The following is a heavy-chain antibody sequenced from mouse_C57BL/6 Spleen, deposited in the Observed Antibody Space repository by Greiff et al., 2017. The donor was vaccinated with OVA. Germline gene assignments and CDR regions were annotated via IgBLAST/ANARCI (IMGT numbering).Heavy chain of an antibody. J-gene: IGHJ3*01. CDR2: IWSGGST. CDR1: GFSLTSYG. CDR3: ARKESKGVWVAY. Sequence: VMLVESGPGLVQPSQSLSITCTVSGFSLTSYGVHWVRQSPGKGLEWLGVIWSGGSTDYNAAFISRLSISKDNSKSQVFFKMNSLQADDTGIYYCARKESKGVWVAYWGQGTLVTVSA. D-gene: IGHD1-3*01. V-gene: IGHV2-2*01.